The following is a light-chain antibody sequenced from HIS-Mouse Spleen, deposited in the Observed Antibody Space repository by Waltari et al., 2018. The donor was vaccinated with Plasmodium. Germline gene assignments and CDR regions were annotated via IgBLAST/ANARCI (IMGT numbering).Light chain of an antibody. CDR3: YSTDSSGNHRV. Sequence: SYELTQPPSVSVSPGQTARITCSGDALPKKYAYWYQQKSGQAPVLVIYKDSKRPSGVPGRFYGSSSGTMATLTISGAQVEDEADYYCYSTDSSGNHRVFGGGTKLTVL. V-gene: IGLV3-10*01. CDR1: ALPKKY. J-gene: IGLJ3*02. CDR2: KDS.